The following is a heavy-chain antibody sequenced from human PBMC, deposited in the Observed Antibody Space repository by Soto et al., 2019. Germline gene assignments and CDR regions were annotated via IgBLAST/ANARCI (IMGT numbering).Heavy chain of an antibody. V-gene: IGHV3-23*01. Sequence: EVQLLESGGGLVQLGGPLRLSCAASGFTFSSYAMTWVRQAPGKGLEWVSAITGGGDNTYYADSVKGRFTISRDNFKNTLYLQMNSLRDEDTATYYCAKGSKGFDYWGQGTLVTVSS. J-gene: IGHJ4*02. D-gene: IGHD2-2*01. CDR2: ITGGGDNT. CDR1: GFTFSSYA. CDR3: AKGSKGFDY.